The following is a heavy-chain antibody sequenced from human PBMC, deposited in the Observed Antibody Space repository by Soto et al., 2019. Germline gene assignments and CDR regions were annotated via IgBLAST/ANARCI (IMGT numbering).Heavy chain of an antibody. Sequence: SVKLSCKTSGYTLTIDSFNWVVQSPGQGLEWMGWINTSNENTKHAQKFQGRVTMTTDTSTSTAYMEVKSLRSDDTAVYYCARDANSDSSGYYSDYWGQGTLVTVSS. J-gene: IGHJ4*02. CDR1: GYTLTIDS. CDR2: INTSNENT. CDR3: ARDANSDSSGYYSDY. D-gene: IGHD3-22*01. V-gene: IGHV1-18*01.